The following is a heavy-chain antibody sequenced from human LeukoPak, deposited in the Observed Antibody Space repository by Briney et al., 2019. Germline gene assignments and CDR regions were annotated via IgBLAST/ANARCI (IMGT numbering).Heavy chain of an antibody. D-gene: IGHD2-2*01. CDR1: GGSISSYY. CDR2: IYTSGST. J-gene: IGHJ5*02. V-gene: IGHV4-4*07. Sequence: PSETLSLTCTVSGGSISSYYWSWTRQPAGKGLEWIGRIYTSGSTNYNPSLKSRVTMSVDTSKNQFSLKLSSVTAADTAVYYCAREEMDCSSTSCYWFWFDPWGQGTLVTVSS. CDR3: AREEMDCSSTSCYWFWFDP.